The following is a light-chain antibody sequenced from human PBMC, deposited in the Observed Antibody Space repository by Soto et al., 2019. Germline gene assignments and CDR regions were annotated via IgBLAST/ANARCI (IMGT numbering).Light chain of an antibody. CDR1: SGHSTYA. V-gene: IGLV4-69*01. Sequence: QPVLTQSPSASASLGASVKLTCTLSSGHSTYAIAWHQQQPEKGPRYLMKLNGDGIHSKGDGIPDRFSGSSSGAERYLTISSLQSEDEADYYYQTWGTGIRVFGGGTQLSVL. CDR3: QTWGTGIRV. J-gene: IGLJ2*01. CDR2: LNGDGIH.